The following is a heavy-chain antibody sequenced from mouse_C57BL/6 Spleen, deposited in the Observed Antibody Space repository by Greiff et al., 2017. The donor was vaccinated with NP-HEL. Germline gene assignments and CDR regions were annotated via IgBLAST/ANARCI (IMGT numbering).Heavy chain of an antibody. CDR2: ISDGGSYT. CDR1: GFTFSSYA. Sequence: DVMLVESGGGLVKPGGSLKLSCAASGFTFSSYAMSWVRQTPEKRLEWVATISDGGSYTYYPDNVKGRFTISRDNAKNNLYLQMSHLKSEDTAMYYCADLMDYWGQGTSVTVSS. V-gene: IGHV5-4*03. CDR3: ADLMDY. J-gene: IGHJ4*01.